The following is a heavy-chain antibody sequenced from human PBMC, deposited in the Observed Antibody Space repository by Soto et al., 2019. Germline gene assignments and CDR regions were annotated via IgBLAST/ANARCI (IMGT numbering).Heavy chain of an antibody. J-gene: IGHJ3*02. CDR1: GGSISSGGYY. Sequence: SETLSLTCTVSGGSISSGGYYWSWIRQHPGKGLEWIGYIYYSGSTYYNPSLKSRVTISVDTSKNQFSLKLSSVTAADTAVYYCAREIAGVPDSSGAFDIWGQGTMVTVSS. D-gene: IGHD5-18*01. CDR3: AREIAGVPDSSGAFDI. CDR2: IYYSGST. V-gene: IGHV4-31*03.